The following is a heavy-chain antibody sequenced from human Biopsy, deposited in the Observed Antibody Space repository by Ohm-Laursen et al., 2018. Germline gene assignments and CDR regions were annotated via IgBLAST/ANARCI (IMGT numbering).Heavy chain of an antibody. Sequence: SLRLSCAASGFSFSDYYMIWIRQAPGKGLEWVSYISSSGRTMYYADSVKGRFTISRDNANKSLYLQMNSLRAEDTAVYYCANTRSFDNWGQGTLVTVSS. D-gene: IGHD1-1*01. CDR1: GFSFSDYY. V-gene: IGHV3-11*01. J-gene: IGHJ4*02. CDR3: ANTRSFDN. CDR2: ISSSGRTM.